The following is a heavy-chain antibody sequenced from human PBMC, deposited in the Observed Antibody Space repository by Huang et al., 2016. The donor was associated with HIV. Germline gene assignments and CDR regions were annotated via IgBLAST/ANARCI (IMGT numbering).Heavy chain of an antibody. Sequence: EVQLVQSGAVVKKPGESLKISCKGSGYTFNGYWIGWVRQMPGKGLEWMGIIYPGDSDTTYSPSFPGQVTISADKSISTAYLQWSGLKASDTAMYYCARQGVGDFVVEPTGLGAFDIWGQGTMVTVSS. V-gene: IGHV5-51*01. J-gene: IGHJ3*02. CDR2: IYPGDSDT. D-gene: IGHD2-2*01. CDR1: GYTFNGYW. CDR3: ARQGVGDFVVEPTGLGAFDI.